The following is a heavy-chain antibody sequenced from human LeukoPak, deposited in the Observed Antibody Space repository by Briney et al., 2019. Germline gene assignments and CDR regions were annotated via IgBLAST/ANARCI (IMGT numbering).Heavy chain of an antibody. D-gene: IGHD5-12*01. CDR3: ARHSGNSGYGGYFYY. V-gene: IGHV4-59*08. CDR1: GGSISSYY. J-gene: IGHJ4*02. CDR2: IYYSGST. Sequence: SETLSLTCTVSGGSISSYYWSWLRQPPGKGLEWIGYIYYSGSTNYNPSLKSRVTISIDTSKNQFSLKLSSVTAADTAVYYCARHSGNSGYGGYFYYWGQGTLVTVSS.